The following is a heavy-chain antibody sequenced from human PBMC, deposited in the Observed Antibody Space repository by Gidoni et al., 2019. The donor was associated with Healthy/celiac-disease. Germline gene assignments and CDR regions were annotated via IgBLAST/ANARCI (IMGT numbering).Heavy chain of an antibody. Sequence: QVQLQESGPGLVKPSETLSLTCTVSGYSISSGYYWGWIRQPPTKGLEWIGSIYHSGSTYYNPSLKSRVTISVDTSKNQFSLKLSSVTAADTAVYYCARDYRSGGATYYGMDVWGQGTTVTVSS. CDR2: IYHSGST. CDR3: ARDYRSGGATYYGMDV. J-gene: IGHJ6*02. CDR1: GYSISSGYY. V-gene: IGHV4-38-2*02. D-gene: IGHD2-15*01.